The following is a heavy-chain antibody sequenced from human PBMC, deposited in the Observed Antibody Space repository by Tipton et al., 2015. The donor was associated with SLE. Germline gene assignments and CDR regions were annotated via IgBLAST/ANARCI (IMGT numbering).Heavy chain of an antibody. J-gene: IGHJ2*01. Sequence: TLSLTCTVSGASISSYYWTWIRQPPGKALEWIGYIYISGSTKYNPSLESRVSMSVDRTKNQFSLNLSSVTAADTAVYYCARGSDGEYVRYFDVWGPGTPVTVSS. CDR1: GASISSYY. V-gene: IGHV4-4*08. D-gene: IGHD4-17*01. CDR3: ARGSDGEYVRYFDV. CDR2: IYISGST.